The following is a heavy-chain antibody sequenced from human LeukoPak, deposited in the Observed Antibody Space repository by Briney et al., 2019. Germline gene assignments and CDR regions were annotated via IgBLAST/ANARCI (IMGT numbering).Heavy chain of an antibody. J-gene: IGHJ4*02. D-gene: IGHD4-17*01. V-gene: IGHV3-30*04. CDR1: IFAFSNYA. CDR2: ISYDGSNK. CDR3: AKALLNYGDYEGGYFDY. Sequence: PGGSLRLSCAASIFAFSNYAMHWVRQAPGKGLEWVALISYDGSNKYYADSVKGRFTISRDNSKNTLYLQMNSLRAEDTAVYYCAKALLNYGDYEGGYFDYWGQGTLVTVSS.